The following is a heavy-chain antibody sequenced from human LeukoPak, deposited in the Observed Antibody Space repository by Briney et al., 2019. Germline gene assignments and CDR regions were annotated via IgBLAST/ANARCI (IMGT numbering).Heavy chain of an antibody. J-gene: IGHJ4*02. CDR2: IISSSSTI. CDR3: AREGYYYDSSGYYTNFDY. Sequence: GGSHRPSCAPAGSTFSSSYMNSVSQQPGKWRGSDSYIISSSSTIYYADSVKGRFTISRDNAKNSLYLQMNSLRAEETAVYYCAREGYYYDSSGYYTNFDYWGQGTLVTVSS. D-gene: IGHD3-22*01. V-gene: IGHV3-48*01. CDR1: GSTFSSSY.